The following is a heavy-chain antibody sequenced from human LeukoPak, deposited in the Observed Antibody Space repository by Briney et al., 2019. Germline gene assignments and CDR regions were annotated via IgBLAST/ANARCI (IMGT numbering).Heavy chain of an antibody. D-gene: IGHD6-19*01. CDR1: GYTFTDYY. CDR2: MNPNSGAT. J-gene: IGHJ4*02. CDR3: AREGGSARIRDFDY. Sequence: GASVKVSCMASGYTFTDYYVHWVRQAPGQGLEGRGWMNPNSGATLYAQNFQGRVAMTRDTSITTAYMELSSLISDDTAVYYCAREGGSARIRDFDYWGQGTLVTVSS. V-gene: IGHV1-2*02.